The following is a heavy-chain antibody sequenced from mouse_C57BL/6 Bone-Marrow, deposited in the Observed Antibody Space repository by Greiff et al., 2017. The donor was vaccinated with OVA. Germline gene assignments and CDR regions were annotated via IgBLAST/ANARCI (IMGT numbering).Heavy chain of an antibody. J-gene: IGHJ1*03. CDR2: IWRGGST. V-gene: IGHV2-5*01. D-gene: IGHD2-3*01. CDR3: AILDGYYWYFDV. CDR1: GFSLTSYG. Sequence: VQRVESGPGLVQPSQSLSITCTVSGFSLTSYGVHWVRQSPGKGLEWLGVIWRGGSTDYNAAFMSRLSITKDNSKSQVFFNMNSLQADDTAIYYCAILDGYYWYFDVWGTGTTVTVSS.